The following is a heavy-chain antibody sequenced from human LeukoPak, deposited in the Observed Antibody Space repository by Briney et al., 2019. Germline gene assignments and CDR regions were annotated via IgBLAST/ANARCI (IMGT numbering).Heavy chain of an antibody. V-gene: IGHV3-48*01. J-gene: IGHJ4*02. CDR3: ARTRSSGYLTFGC. D-gene: IGHD3-22*01. CDR1: EFTFSSYS. CDR2: ITNSGNSK. Sequence: GGSLRLSCAASEFTFSSYSMNWVRQAPGKGLEWVSYITNSGNSKSYADSVKGRLTISRDNTKNSLYLQMNGLRAEDTAVYYCARTRSSGYLTFGCWGQGILVTVSS.